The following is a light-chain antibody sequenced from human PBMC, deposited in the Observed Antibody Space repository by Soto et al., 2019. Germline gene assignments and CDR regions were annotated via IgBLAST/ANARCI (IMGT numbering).Light chain of an antibody. CDR3: SSYAGSNNLV. Sequence: QSALTQPPSASGSPGQSVTISCTGTSSDVGGYNYVSWYQQHPGKAPKLMIYDVSKRPSGVPDRFSGSKSGNTASLTVSGLQDADEADYYCSSYAGSNNLVFGGGTQLTVL. J-gene: IGLJ3*02. CDR1: SSDVGGYNY. V-gene: IGLV2-8*01. CDR2: DVS.